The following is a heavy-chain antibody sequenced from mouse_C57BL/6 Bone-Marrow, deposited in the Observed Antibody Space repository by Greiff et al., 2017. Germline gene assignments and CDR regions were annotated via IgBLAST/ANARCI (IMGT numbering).Heavy chain of an antibody. D-gene: IGHD1-1*01. CDR2: IYPGSGST. J-gene: IGHJ2*01. CDR1: GYTFTSYW. CDR3: AIREFTTVVASRYYFDY. V-gene: IGHV1-55*01. Sequence: VQLQQPGAELVKPGASVKMSCKASGYTFTSYWITWVKQRPGQGLEWIGDIYPGSGSTKYNEKFQSKATLTVDTSSSTASMQLSSLTSEDSAVYYCAIREFTTVVASRYYFDYWGQGTTLTVSS.